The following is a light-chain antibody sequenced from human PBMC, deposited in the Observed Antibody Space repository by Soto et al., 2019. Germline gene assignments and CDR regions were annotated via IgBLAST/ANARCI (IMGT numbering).Light chain of an antibody. CDR3: CSYAGGPFV. J-gene: IGLJ1*01. CDR1: SSDVGGYIY. Sequence: QSALTQPRSVSGSPGQSVTISCTGTSSDVGGYIYVSWYQQHPGKAPKLIIYDVAKRPSGVPDRFSGSKSGNTASLAISGLQAEDEADYYCCSYAGGPFVFGTGTKLTV. V-gene: IGLV2-11*01. CDR2: DVA.